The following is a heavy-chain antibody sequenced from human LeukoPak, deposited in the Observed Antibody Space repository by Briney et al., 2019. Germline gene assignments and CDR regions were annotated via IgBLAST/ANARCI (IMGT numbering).Heavy chain of an antibody. CDR3: AKGLQWELPFDY. CDR1: GFNFNKYI. D-gene: IGHD1-26*01. CDR2: ISGSGGST. V-gene: IGHV3-23*01. J-gene: IGHJ4*02. Sequence: GGSLRLSCAASGFNFNKYIMNWVRQAPGKGLEWVSSISGSGGSTYYADSVKGRFTISRDNSKNTLYVQMNSLRAEDTAVYSCAKGLQWELPFDYWGQGTLVTVSS.